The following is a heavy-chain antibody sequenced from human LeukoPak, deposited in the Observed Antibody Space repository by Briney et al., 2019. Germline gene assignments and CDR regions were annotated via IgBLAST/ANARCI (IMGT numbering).Heavy chain of an antibody. Sequence: SVKVSCKASGGTLSSYAISWVRQAPGQGLEWIGGIIPIFGTANYAQKFQGRVTITADKSTSTAYMELSSLRSEDTAVYYCARAFSSGYDRWIYYFDYWGQGTLVTVSS. CDR1: GGTLSSYA. CDR2: IIPIFGTA. J-gene: IGHJ4*02. D-gene: IGHD5-12*01. CDR3: ARAFSSGYDRWIYYFDY. V-gene: IGHV1-69*06.